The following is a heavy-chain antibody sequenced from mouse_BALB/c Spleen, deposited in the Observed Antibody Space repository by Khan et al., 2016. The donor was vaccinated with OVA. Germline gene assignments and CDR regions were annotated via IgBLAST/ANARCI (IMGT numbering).Heavy chain of an antibody. V-gene: IGHV1S135*01. CDR2: IDPYNGGT. Sequence: IQLVQSGPELVKPGASVKVSCKASGYSFTDYNMFWVKQSHGKSLEWIGYIDPYNGGTSYNQKFKGKATLTVDKSSSTAFMHLSSLTSEDSAVFDCARTYYYGSSDYFDYWGQDTTLTVSS. CDR1: GYSFTDYN. CDR3: ARTYYYGSSDYFDY. D-gene: IGHD1-1*01. J-gene: IGHJ2*01.